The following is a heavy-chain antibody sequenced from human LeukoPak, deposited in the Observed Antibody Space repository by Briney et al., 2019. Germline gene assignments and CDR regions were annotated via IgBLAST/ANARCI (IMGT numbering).Heavy chain of an antibody. Sequence: SETLSLTCTVSGGSISSYYWSWIRQPPGKGLEWIGYIYYSGSTNYNPSLKSRVTISVDTSKNQFALKLRSVTAADTAVYYCARGPYAQTYYFDYWGQGTLVTVSS. CDR1: GGSISSYY. V-gene: IGHV4-59*12. CDR2: IYYSGST. CDR3: ARGPYAQTYYFDY. J-gene: IGHJ4*02. D-gene: IGHD2-2*01.